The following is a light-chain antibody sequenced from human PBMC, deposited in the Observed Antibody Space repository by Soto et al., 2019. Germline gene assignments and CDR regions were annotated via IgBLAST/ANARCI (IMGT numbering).Light chain of an antibody. CDR2: AAS. V-gene: IGKV1-39*01. CDR1: QSISSC. Sequence: DIQMTQSPSSLSASVGDRVTITCRASQSISSCLNWYQQKPGKAPKLLIYAASSLQSGVPSRFSGSGSGTYFTLTISSLQPEDFATYNCQQSYSTPRTFGQGTKVEIK. J-gene: IGKJ1*01. CDR3: QQSYSTPRT.